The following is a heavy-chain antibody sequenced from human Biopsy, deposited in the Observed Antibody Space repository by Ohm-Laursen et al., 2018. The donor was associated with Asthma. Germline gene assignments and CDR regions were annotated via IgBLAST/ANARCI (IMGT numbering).Heavy chain of an antibody. Sequence: SLRLSCSASGFTFSSYWMSWVRQAPGKGLEWVANIKHDGSEKNHVDSLKGRFTISRDNAKNLLFLQMNGLRAEDTAVYYCARTFHFWSPYHAEHYQLWGQGTLVTVSS. CDR1: GFTFSSYW. D-gene: IGHD3-3*01. V-gene: IGHV3-7*01. J-gene: IGHJ1*01. CDR3: ARTFHFWSPYHAEHYQL. CDR2: IKHDGSEK.